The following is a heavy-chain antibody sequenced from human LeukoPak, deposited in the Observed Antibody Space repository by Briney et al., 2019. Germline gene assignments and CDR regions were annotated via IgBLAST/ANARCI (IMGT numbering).Heavy chain of an antibody. CDR3: ARGHTDTAMVFFDY. V-gene: IGHV3-48*03. D-gene: IGHD5-18*01. Sequence: GGSLRLSCAASGFTFSSYAMSWVRQAPGKGLEWVSYIGSSGSTIYYADSVKGRFTISRDNAKNSLYLQMNSLRAEDTAVYYCARGHTDTAMVFFDYWGQGALVTVSS. CDR1: GFTFSSYA. CDR2: IGSSGSTI. J-gene: IGHJ4*02.